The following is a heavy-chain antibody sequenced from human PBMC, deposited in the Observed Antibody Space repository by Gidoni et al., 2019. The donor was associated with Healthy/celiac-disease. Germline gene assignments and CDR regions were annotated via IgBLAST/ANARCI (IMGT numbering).Heavy chain of an antibody. CDR2: ISDDGSNK. Sequence: QVQLVESGGGVVQPGRSLRLPCAASAFHFSSHRMHWVRQAPGKGLEWVAVISDDGSNKYYADSVKGRFTISRDNSKNTLYLQMNSLRAEDTAVYYCAKAVRGYTVVTLFTFDYWGQGTLVTVSS. J-gene: IGHJ4*02. D-gene: IGHD2-21*02. V-gene: IGHV3-30*18. CDR1: AFHFSSHR. CDR3: AKAVRGYTVVTLFTFDY.